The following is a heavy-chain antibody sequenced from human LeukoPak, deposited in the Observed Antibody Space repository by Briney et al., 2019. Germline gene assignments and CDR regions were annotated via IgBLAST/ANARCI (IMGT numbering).Heavy chain of an antibody. J-gene: IGHJ4*02. CDR3: ATRQGYYYDSSGYCFFDY. CDR2: ISGSGGST. V-gene: IGHV3-23*01. Sequence: GGSLGLSCAASGFTFSSYAMSWVRQAPGKGLEWVSAISGSGGSTYYADSVKGRFTISRDNSKNTLYLQMNSLRAEDTAVYYCATRQGYYYDSSGYCFFDYWGQGTLVTVSS. D-gene: IGHD3-22*01. CDR1: GFTFSSYA.